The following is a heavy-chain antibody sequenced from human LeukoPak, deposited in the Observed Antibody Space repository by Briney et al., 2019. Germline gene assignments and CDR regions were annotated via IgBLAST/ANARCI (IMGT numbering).Heavy chain of an antibody. Sequence: SETLSLTCSVSGVSITSYYWNWIRQSPGKGLEWLGNIHSRGTTNYNPSLKSRVTLSLDTSKNQFSLKLSSVTAADTAVYYCARDAEISSWYMGWFDPWGQGTLVTVSS. CDR3: ARDAEISSWYMGWFDP. D-gene: IGHD6-13*01. V-gene: IGHV4-59*12. CDR2: IHSRGTT. CDR1: GVSITSYY. J-gene: IGHJ5*02.